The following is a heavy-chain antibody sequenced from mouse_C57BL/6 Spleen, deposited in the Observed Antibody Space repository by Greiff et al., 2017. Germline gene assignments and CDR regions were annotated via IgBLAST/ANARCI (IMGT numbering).Heavy chain of an antibody. D-gene: IGHD1-1*01. CDR2: IHPNSGST. CDR1: GYTFTSYW. J-gene: IGHJ4*01. Sequence: VQLQQSGAELVKPGASVKLSCKASGYTFTSYWMHWVKQRPGQGLEWIGMIHPNSGSTNYNEKFKSKATLTVDKSSSTAYMQLSSLTSEDSAVYYCAKYYGMDAMDYWGQGTSVTVSS. V-gene: IGHV1-64*01. CDR3: AKYYGMDAMDY.